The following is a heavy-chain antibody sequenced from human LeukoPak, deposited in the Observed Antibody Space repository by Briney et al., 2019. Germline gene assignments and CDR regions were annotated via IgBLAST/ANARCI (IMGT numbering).Heavy chain of an antibody. V-gene: IGHV3-9*01. Sequence: PGRSLRLSCAASGFTFDDYAMHWVRQAPGKGLEWVSGISWNSGSIGYADSVKGRFTISRDNAKNSLYLQMNGLRAEDTALYYCAKDRAGSGYPDAFDIWGQGTMVTVSS. CDR2: ISWNSGSI. D-gene: IGHD3-22*01. CDR1: GFTFDDYA. CDR3: AKDRAGSGYPDAFDI. J-gene: IGHJ3*02.